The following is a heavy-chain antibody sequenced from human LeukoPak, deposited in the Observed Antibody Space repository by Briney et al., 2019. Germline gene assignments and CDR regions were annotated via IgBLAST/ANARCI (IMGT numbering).Heavy chain of an antibody. CDR2: IYYSGST. V-gene: IGHV4-31*03. CDR3: ARVPLYCSGGSCQSDAFDI. D-gene: IGHD2-15*01. CDR1: GGSISSGGYY. J-gene: IGHJ3*02. Sequence: SETLSLTCTVSGGSISSGGYYWSWIRQHPGKGLEWIGYIYYSGSTYYNPSLRSRVTISVDTSKNQFSLKLSSVTAADTAVYYCARVPLYCSGGSCQSDAFDIWGQGTMVTVSS.